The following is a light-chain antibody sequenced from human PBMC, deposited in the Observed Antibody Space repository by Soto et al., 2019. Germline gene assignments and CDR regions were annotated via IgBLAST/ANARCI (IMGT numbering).Light chain of an antibody. CDR3: SPYTSSIV. CDR2: DVS. Sequence: QSVLTQPASVSGSPGQSITISCTGTSSDVGGYNYVSWYQQHPGKAPKLMIYDVSNRPSGVSNRFSGSKSGNTASLTISGLQAEDEADYYCSPYTSSIVFGGGTKLTVL. CDR1: SSDVGGYNY. J-gene: IGLJ2*01. V-gene: IGLV2-14*01.